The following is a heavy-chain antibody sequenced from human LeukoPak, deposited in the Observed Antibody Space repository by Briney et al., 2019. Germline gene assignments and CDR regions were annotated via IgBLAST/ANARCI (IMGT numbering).Heavy chain of an antibody. Sequence: GASVKVSCKASGYTFTSYGISWVRQAPGQGLEWMGWISAYNGNTNYAQKLQGRVTMTTDTSTSTAYMELRSLRSDDTAVYYCARDPPIAVAGLPHFDYWGQGTLVTVPS. J-gene: IGHJ4*02. V-gene: IGHV1-18*01. D-gene: IGHD6-19*01. CDR2: ISAYNGNT. CDR1: GYTFTSYG. CDR3: ARDPPIAVAGLPHFDY.